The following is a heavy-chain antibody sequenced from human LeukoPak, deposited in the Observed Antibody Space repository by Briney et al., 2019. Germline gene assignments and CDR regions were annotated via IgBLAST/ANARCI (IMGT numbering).Heavy chain of an antibody. D-gene: IGHD1-1*01. V-gene: IGHV3-30*04. J-gene: IGHJ5*02. Sequence: GGSLRLSCAASGFTFSSYAMHWVRQAPGKGLEWVAVISYDGSNKYYADSVKGRFTISRDNSKNTLYLQMNSLRAEDTAVYYCAKGWRMSDPWGQGTLVTVSS. CDR3: AKGWRMSDP. CDR2: ISYDGSNK. CDR1: GFTFSSYA.